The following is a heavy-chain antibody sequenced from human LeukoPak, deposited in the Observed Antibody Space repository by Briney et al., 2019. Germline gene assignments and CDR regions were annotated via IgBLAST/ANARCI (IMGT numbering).Heavy chain of an antibody. Sequence: GGSLRLSCAASGFTFSSYGMTWVRQAPGKGLEWVAFIRYDGNKKYYADYVKGRFTVSRDNSKNTLYLQMNSLRDEDTAVYYCAKTGSWGSSNYYFDYWGQGTLVTVSS. J-gene: IGHJ4*02. CDR2: IRYDGNKK. V-gene: IGHV3-30*02. CDR3: AKTGSWGSSNYYFDY. D-gene: IGHD2-15*01. CDR1: GFTFSSYG.